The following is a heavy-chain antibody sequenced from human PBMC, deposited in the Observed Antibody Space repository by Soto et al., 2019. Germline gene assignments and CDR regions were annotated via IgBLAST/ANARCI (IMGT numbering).Heavy chain of an antibody. CDR2: FYIGDST. CDR1: GFTGSSNY. V-gene: IGHV3-66*01. D-gene: IGHD2-2*01. J-gene: IGHJ4*02. CDR3: ARYCDSTNYSERSSWSTGAIDY. Sequence: GGSLRLSCAASGFTGSSNYMSWVRQAPGKGLEWVSVFYIGDSTYYADSVKGRFTISRDNSKNTLYLQMNSLRVEDTAVYYCARYCDSTNYSERSSWSTGAIDYWGQGTLVTVSS.